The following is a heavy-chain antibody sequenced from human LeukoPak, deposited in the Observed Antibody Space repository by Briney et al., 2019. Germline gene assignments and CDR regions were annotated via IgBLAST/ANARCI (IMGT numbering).Heavy chain of an antibody. Sequence: SETLSLTCTVSGGSVSSGSYYWSWIRQPPGKGLEWIGYIYYSGSTNYNPSLKSRVTISVDTSKNQFSLKLSSVTAADTAVYYCAREITYYDFWSGYYTRPQGIDYWGQGTLVTVSS. V-gene: IGHV4-61*01. CDR1: GGSVSSGSYY. D-gene: IGHD3-3*01. CDR3: AREITYYDFWSGYYTRPQGIDY. J-gene: IGHJ4*02. CDR2: IYYSGST.